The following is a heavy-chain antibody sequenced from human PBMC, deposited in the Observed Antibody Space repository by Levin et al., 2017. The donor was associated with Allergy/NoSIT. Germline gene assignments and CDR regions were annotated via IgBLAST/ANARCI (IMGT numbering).Heavy chain of an antibody. CDR3: LKPYAD. CDR2: ISSSGGTT. V-gene: IGHV3-64D*06. CDR1: GFTFSSNV. Sequence: PGESLKISCSASGFTFSSNVMHWVRQAPGRGLEYVSAISSSGGTTYYADSVKGRFIISRDNSKNTLYLQVNSLSTEDTAVYYCLKPYADWGQGTLVTVSS. D-gene: IGHD4-17*01. J-gene: IGHJ4*02.